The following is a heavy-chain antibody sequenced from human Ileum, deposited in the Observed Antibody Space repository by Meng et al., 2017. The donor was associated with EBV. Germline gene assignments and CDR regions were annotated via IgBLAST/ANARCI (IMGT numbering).Heavy chain of an antibody. J-gene: IGHJ4*02. CDR3: AHSDPLEMATCFDY. Sequence: QIHLKDVCSTLVKPTPTLTLTCTFSGFSLSTSGLGVGWIRQPPGKALEWLALIYWDDDKRYSPSLKSRLTITKDTSKNQVVLTMTNMDPVDTATYYCAHSDPLEMATCFDYWGQGTLVTVSS. CDR2: IYWDDDK. V-gene: IGHV2-5*02. CDR1: GFSLSTSGLG. D-gene: IGHD5-24*01.